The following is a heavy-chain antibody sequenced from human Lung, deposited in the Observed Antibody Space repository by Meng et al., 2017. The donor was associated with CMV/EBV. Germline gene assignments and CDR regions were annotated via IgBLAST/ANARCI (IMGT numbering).Heavy chain of an antibody. CDR2: IENDGSSK. CDR1: GFTFSSHG. J-gene: IGHJ3*01. D-gene: IGHD1-26*01. CDR3: VKFFRWDQPDDAFDL. V-gene: IGHV3-30*02. Sequence: ACAASGFTFSSHGVDWVRQGPGKGLEWVTFIENDGSSKYYADSVKGRFTISRDNFKNTVHLQINSLRAEDTALYYCVKFFRWDQPDDAFDLSGQGXMVTVSS.